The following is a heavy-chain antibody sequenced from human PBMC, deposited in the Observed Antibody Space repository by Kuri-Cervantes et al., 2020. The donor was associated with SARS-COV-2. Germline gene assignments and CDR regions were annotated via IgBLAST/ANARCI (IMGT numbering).Heavy chain of an antibody. D-gene: IGHD5-18*01. V-gene: IGHV3-64D*06. CDR2: ISSNGGST. J-gene: IGHJ6*02. Sequence: GESLKISCAASGFTFSSYAMHWVRQAPGKGLEYVSAISSNGGSTYYADSVKGRFTISRDNSKNTLYLQMSSLRAEDTAVYYCVKGSGYSYGYVFGLDGMDVWGQGTTVTVSS. CDR1: GFTFSSYA. CDR3: VKGSGYSYGYVFGLDGMDV.